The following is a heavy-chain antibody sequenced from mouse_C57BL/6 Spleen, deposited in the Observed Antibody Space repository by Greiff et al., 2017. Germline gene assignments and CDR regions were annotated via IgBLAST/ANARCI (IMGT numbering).Heavy chain of an antibody. CDR1: GYTFTSYW. Sequence: QVQLQQPGADLVRPGSSVKLSCKASGYTFTSYWMAWVKQRPGQGLEWIGNIYPSDSETHYNQKFKGKATLTEDKSSSTAYMQLSSLTSEDAAVYYCARDYYGCPDYWGQGTTLTVSS. D-gene: IGHD1-1*01. CDR2: IYPSDSET. V-gene: IGHV1-61*01. CDR3: ARDYYGCPDY. J-gene: IGHJ2*01.